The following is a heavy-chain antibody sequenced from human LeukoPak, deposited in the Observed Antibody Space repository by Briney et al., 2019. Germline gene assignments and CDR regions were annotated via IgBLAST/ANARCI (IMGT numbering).Heavy chain of an antibody. CDR2: LYYSGST. J-gene: IGHJ5*02. CDR1: GGSITSTSYY. D-gene: IGHD2-15*01. Sequence: KPSETLSLTCTVSGGSITSTSYYWGWIRQPPGKGLEWIGSLYYSGSTYYNPSLRSRVTISVDTSKNQFSLRLSSVAAADTAVYYCARVRIGCFDPWGQGTLVTVSS. CDR3: ARVRIGCFDP. V-gene: IGHV4-39*07.